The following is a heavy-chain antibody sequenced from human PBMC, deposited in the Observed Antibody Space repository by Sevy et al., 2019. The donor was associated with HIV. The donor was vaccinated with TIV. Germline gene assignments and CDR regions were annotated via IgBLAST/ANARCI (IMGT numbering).Heavy chain of an antibody. CDR2: ISSSGSTI. CDR3: ARSRVPDAFDI. CDR1: GFTFSDFY. Sequence: GGSLRLSCAASGFTFSDFYMSWIRQAPRKGLEWVSHISSSGSTIYYADSVKGRFTISRDNAKNSLYLQMNSLRAEDTAVYYCARSRVPDAFDIWGQGTMVTVS. D-gene: IGHD3-10*02. V-gene: IGHV3-11*01. J-gene: IGHJ3*02.